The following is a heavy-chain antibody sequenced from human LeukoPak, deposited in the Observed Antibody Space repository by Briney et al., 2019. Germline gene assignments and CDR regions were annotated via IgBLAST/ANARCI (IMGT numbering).Heavy chain of an antibody. CDR2: VSSNGGNT. CDR1: GFSFSTYA. CDR3: SRGGGGYYRFDF. D-gene: IGHD2-15*01. V-gene: IGHV3-64*01. Sequence: GGSLRLSCEASGFSFSTYAMHWVRQAPGKGLEYVSAVSSNGGNTYYANSVKGRFTISRDNSKNTLYLQMGSLRAEDMAVYYCSRGGGGYYRFDFWGQGTLVTVSS. J-gene: IGHJ4*02.